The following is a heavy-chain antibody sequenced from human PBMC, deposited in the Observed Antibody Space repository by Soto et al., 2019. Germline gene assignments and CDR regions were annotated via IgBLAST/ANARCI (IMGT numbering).Heavy chain of an antibody. CDR2: IIPIFGTA. Sequence: ASVKVSCKASGGTFSSYAISWVRQAPGQGLEWMGGIIPIFGTANYAQKFQGRVTITADESTSTAYMELSSLRSEDTAVYYCARDHKDSSGPPKFWYFDLWGRGTLVTVSS. CDR3: ARDHKDSSGPPKFWYFDL. CDR1: GGTFSSYA. V-gene: IGHV1-69*13. D-gene: IGHD3-22*01. J-gene: IGHJ2*01.